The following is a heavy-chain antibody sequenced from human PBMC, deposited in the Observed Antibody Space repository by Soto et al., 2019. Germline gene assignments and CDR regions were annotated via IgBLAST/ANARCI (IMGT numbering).Heavy chain of an antibody. Sequence: ASVKVSCKASGYTFIDYYIHWVRQAPGQGLEWMGWVSPRSGGTNYAQKFLGRVTITRDTSISTAYMELTGLTSDDTAVYYCTKHGGGPFPFDTWGQGTRVTVSS. V-gene: IGHV1-2*02. CDR2: VSPRSGGT. D-gene: IGHD2-8*01. CDR1: GYTFIDYY. J-gene: IGHJ5*02. CDR3: TKHGGGPFPFDT.